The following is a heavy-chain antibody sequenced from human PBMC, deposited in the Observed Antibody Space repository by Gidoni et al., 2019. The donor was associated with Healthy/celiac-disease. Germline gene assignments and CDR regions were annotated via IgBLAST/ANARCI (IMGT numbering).Heavy chain of an antibody. CDR3: ALVRGVTSDLDY. CDR2: ISGSGGST. V-gene: IGHV3-23*01. CDR1: GVTLSSDA. D-gene: IGHD3-10*02. Sequence: EVQLLESGGGLVQPGGSLRLSCAASGVTLSSDAMSWVRPAPGKGLEWVSAISGSGGSTYYADSVKGRFTISRDNSKNTLYLKMNSLRAEDTAVYYCALVRGVTSDLDYWGQGTLVTVSS. J-gene: IGHJ4*02.